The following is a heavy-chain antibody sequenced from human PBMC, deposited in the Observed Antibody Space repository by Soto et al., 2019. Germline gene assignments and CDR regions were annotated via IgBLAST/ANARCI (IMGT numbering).Heavy chain of an antibody. CDR3: ARGEVTTGVF. CDR1: GGSVGGYY. J-gene: IGHJ4*02. CDR2: INHSGSI. D-gene: IGHD4-17*01. V-gene: IGHV4-34*02. Sequence: QVQLQQWGAGLLKPSETLSLTCAVYGGSVGGYYWSWVRQPPGKGLEWIGEINHSGSITYAPSLKTRVTMSVDTSKNQFSLRLNSVTAADTAVYYCARGEVTTGVFWGQGTHVTVSS.